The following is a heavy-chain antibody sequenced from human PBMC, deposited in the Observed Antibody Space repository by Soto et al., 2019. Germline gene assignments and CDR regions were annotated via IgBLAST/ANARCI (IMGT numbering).Heavy chain of an antibody. J-gene: IGHJ4*02. V-gene: IGHV1-18*01. CDR2: ISAYNGNT. CDR1: GYTFTSYG. Sequence: ASVKVSCKASGYTFTSYGISWLRQAPAQGLEWMGWISAYNGNTNYAQKHQGRVTMTTDTSTSTAYMEMRRLRSDDTAVYYCARDSTSAMARRVDYSRQGTLVTVSA. CDR3: ARDSTSAMARRVDY. D-gene: IGHD5-18*01.